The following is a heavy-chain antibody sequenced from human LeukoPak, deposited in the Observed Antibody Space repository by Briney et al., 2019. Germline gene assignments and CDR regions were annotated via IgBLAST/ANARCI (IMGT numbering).Heavy chain of an antibody. D-gene: IGHD6-13*01. CDR1: GFTFSGYW. V-gene: IGHV3-7*01. CDR2: IKPDGSEK. J-gene: IGHJ5*02. CDR3: ARDKISAGIWFDP. Sequence: GGSLRLSCAASGFTFSGYWMSWVRQAPGKGLEWVANIKPDGSEKNYVDSVKGRFTISRDNAKNSLYLQMNSLRAEDTAVYYCARDKISAGIWFDPWGQGTLVTVSS.